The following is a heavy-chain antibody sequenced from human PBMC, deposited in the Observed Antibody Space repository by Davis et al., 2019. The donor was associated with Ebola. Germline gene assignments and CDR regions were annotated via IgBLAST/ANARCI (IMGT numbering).Heavy chain of an antibody. CDR1: GYTFTSYA. CDR2: IIPIFGTA. J-gene: IGHJ6*04. V-gene: IGHV1-69*13. CDR3: ARQGKVTMIPYIYGMDV. Sequence: AASVKVSCKASGYTFTSYAMNWVRQAPGQGLEWMGGIIPIFGTANYAQKFQGRVTITADESTSTAYMELSSLRSEDTAVYYCARQGKVTMIPYIYGMDVWGKGTTVTVSS. D-gene: IGHD3-22*01.